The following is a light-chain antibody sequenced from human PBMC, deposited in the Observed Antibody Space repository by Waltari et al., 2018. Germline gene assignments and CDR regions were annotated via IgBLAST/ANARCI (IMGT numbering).Light chain of an antibody. CDR2: DVT. J-gene: IGLJ3*02. Sequence: QSALTQPASVSGSPGQSITISCTGTSRDVGGYNSVSWYQQHPGRAPQIIIFDVTYRPSGVSDRFSGSKSSNTASLTISGLQAEDEADYYCSSYTRSRTLVFGGGTRVTVL. V-gene: IGLV2-14*03. CDR1: SRDVGGYNS. CDR3: SSYTRSRTLV.